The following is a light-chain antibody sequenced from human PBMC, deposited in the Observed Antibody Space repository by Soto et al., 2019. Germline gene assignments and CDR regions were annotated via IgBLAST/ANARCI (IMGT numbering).Light chain of an antibody. CDR2: SNN. CDR1: SSNIGGNT. Sequence: SVLTQPPSVSGAPGQRVTISCTGSSSNIGGNTVNWYQQLPGTAPKLLIYSNNQRPSGVPDRFSGSKSGTSASLAITGLQAEDESDYYYQSYDNSLSSSVFGGGTKVT. V-gene: IGLV1-40*01. J-gene: IGLJ3*02. CDR3: QSYDNSLSSSV.